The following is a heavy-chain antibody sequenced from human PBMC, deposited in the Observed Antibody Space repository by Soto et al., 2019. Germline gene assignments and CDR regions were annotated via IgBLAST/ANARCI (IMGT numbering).Heavy chain of an antibody. D-gene: IGHD6-19*01. V-gene: IGHV1-58*02. CDR1: GFTFTSSA. Sequence: SVKVSCKASGFTFTSSAMQWARQARGQRLEWIGWIVVGSGNTNYAQKFQERVTITRDMSTSTAYMELSSLRSEDTAVYYCAADRPSSGWDDAFDIWGQGTMVTVSS. CDR3: AADRPSSGWDDAFDI. CDR2: IVVGSGNT. J-gene: IGHJ3*02.